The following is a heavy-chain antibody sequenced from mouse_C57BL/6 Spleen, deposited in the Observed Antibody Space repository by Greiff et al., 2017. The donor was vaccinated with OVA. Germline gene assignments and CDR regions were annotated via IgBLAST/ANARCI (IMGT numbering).Heavy chain of an antibody. Sequence: EVQRVESGGGLVQPGGSMKLSCVASGFTFSNYWMNWVRQSPEKGLEWVAQIRLKSDNYATHYAESVKGRFTISRDDSKSSVYLQMNNLRAEDTGIYYCTGLSLYYAMDYWGQGTSVTVSS. CDR2: IRLKSDNYAT. J-gene: IGHJ4*01. V-gene: IGHV6-3*01. CDR1: GFTFSNYW. CDR3: TGLSLYYAMDY.